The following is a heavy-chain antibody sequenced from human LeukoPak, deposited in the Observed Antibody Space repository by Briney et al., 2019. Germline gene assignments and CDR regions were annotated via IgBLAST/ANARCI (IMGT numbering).Heavy chain of an antibody. D-gene: IGHD2-21*01. V-gene: IGHV4-30-4*08. J-gene: IGHJ5*02. CDR1: GGSISSGDYY. CDR3: ARDYCGGDCYYGWFDP. Sequence: SQTPSLTXTVSGGSISSGDYYWSWIRQPPGQGLEWIGYIYYSGSTYYNPSLKSRVTISVDTSKNQFSLKLSSVTAADTAVYYCARDYCGGDCYYGWFDPWGQGTLVTVSS. CDR2: IYYSGST.